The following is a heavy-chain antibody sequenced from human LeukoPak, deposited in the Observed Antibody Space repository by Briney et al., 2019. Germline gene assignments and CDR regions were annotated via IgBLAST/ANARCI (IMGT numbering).Heavy chain of an antibody. D-gene: IGHD5-18*01. Sequence: PSETLSPTCTVSGRSVSSYYCSWIRQPAGKGLEWIGRIYTSGSTNYNPSLKSRVTMSVDTYKNQFSLKLSSVTAAHTAVYYCARDDSGYSYCTFDYWGQGTLVTVSS. CDR3: ARDDSGYSYCTFDY. J-gene: IGHJ4*02. V-gene: IGHV4-4*07. CDR2: IYTSGST. CDR1: GRSVSSYY.